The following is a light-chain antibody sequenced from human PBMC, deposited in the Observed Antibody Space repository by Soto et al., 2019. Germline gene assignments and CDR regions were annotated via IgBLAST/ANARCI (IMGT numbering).Light chain of an antibody. CDR2: EVS. J-gene: IGLJ2*01. CDR3: CSYAGSGLVV. V-gene: IGLV2-23*02. CDR1: SSDVGRYNL. Sequence: QSALTQPASVSGSPGQSITISCTGTSSDVGRYNLVSWYQQHPGKAPKLLIYEVSERPSGVSDRFSGSKSGSTASLTISGLQTEDEGNYYCCSYAGSGLVVFGGGTKVTVL.